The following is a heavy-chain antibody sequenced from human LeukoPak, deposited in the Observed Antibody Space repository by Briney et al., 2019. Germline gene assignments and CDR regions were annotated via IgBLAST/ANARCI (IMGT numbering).Heavy chain of an antibody. V-gene: IGHV4-30-4*01. CDR2: IYYSGST. CDR3: ARGVVVSDAMTEPWFDY. Sequence: SETLSLTCTVSGGSISSGDYYWSWIRQPPGKGLEWIGYIYYSGSTYYNPSLKSRVTLSVDTSKNQFSLKLSSVTAADTAVYYCARGVVVSDAMTEPWFDYWGQGTLVTVSS. J-gene: IGHJ4*02. D-gene: IGHD2-2*01. CDR1: GGSISSGDYY.